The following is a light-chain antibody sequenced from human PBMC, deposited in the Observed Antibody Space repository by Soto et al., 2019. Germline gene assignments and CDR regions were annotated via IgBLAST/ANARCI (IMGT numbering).Light chain of an antibody. J-gene: IGKJ2*01. V-gene: IGKV3-20*01. CDR2: GAS. CDR3: QQYGSSLYT. CDR1: QSVSSSY. Sequence: EIVLTQSPGNLSLSPGERATLSCRASQSVSSSYLAWYQQKPGQAPRLLIYGASSRATGIPDRFSGSGSGTDFTLTISILEPEDFAVYYCQQYGSSLYTFGQGTKLEIK.